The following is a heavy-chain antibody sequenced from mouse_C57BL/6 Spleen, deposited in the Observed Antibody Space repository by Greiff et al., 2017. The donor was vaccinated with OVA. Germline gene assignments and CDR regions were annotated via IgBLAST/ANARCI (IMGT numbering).Heavy chain of an antibody. D-gene: IGHD2-1*01. J-gene: IGHJ4*01. V-gene: IGHV1-80*01. Sequence: QVQLKQSGAELVKPGASVKISCKASGYAFSSYWMNWVKQRPGKGLEWIGQIYPGDGDTNYNGKFKGKATLTADKSSSTAYMQLSSLTSEDSAVYFCARWGGNYDYYYAMDYWGQGTSVTVSS. CDR1: GYAFSSYW. CDR2: IYPGDGDT. CDR3: ARWGGNYDYYYAMDY.